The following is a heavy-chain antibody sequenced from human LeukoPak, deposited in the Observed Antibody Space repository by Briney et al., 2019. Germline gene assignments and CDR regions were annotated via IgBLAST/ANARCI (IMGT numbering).Heavy chain of an antibody. J-gene: IGHJ4*02. V-gene: IGHV3-21*01. D-gene: IGHD3-22*01. CDR3: ARIADDSSGYYDY. CDR2: ISSSSSYI. Sequence: GGALRLSCAASGFTLCSYSMNWGRPAPGEGLEWVSSISSSSSYIYYADSVKGRFAISRDNARNSLNLQMNSLRAEDTAVYYCARIADDSSGYYDYWGQGTLVTVSS. CDR1: GFTLCSYS.